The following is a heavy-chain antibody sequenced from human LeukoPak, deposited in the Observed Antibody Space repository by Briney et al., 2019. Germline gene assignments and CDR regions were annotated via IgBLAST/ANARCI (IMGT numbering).Heavy chain of an antibody. D-gene: IGHD6-6*01. V-gene: IGHV4-34*01. Sequence: GSLRLSCAASGFTFSSYAMHWVRQPPGKGLEWIGEINHSGSTNYNPSLKSRVTISVDTSKNQFSLKLSSVTAADTAVYYCARVRVAARPWFDPWGQGTLVTVSS. CDR1: GFTFSSYA. CDR3: ARVRVAARPWFDP. CDR2: INHSGST. J-gene: IGHJ5*02.